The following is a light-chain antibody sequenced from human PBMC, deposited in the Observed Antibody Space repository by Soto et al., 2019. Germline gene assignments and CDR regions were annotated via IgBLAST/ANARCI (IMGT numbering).Light chain of an antibody. CDR1: SSDVGGYNY. CDR2: EVS. J-gene: IGLJ2*01. Sequence: QSALTQPPSASGSPGQSVTISCTGTSSDVGGYNYVSWYQQHLGKAPKLIIYEVSKWPSGVPDRFSGSKSGNTASLTVSGIQAEDEADYYCSSYAGSNNMVFGGGTKLTVL. CDR3: SSYAGSNNMV. V-gene: IGLV2-8*01.